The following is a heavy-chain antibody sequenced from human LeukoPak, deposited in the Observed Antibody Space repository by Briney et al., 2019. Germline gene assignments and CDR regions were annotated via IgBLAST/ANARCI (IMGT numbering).Heavy chain of an antibody. CDR3: ASITMIRGYYGMDV. D-gene: IGHD3-22*01. J-gene: IGHJ6*02. CDR1: GGSISSSNYY. V-gene: IGHV4-39*07. CDR2: IYYSGST. Sequence: SETLSLTCTVSGGSISSSNYYWGWIRQPPGKGLEWIGSIYYSGSTYYNPSLKSRVTISVDTSKNQFSLKLTSATAADTAVYYCASITMIRGYYGMDVWGQGTTVTVSS.